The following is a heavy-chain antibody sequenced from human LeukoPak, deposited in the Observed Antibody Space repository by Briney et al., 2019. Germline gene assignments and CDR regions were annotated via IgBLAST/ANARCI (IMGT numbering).Heavy chain of an antibody. CDR2: ISSSGSTT. V-gene: IGHV3-11*04. D-gene: IGHD3-10*01. Sequence: GGSLRLSCAASGFTFSDYYMGWIRQAPGKGLEWVSYISSSGSTTYYADSVKGRFTISRDNAKNSLYLQMNRLRDEETAVYYCGREKDGSGSYQYYYYYMDVWGKGTTVTVSS. CDR1: GFTFSDYY. J-gene: IGHJ6*03. CDR3: GREKDGSGSYQYYYYYMDV.